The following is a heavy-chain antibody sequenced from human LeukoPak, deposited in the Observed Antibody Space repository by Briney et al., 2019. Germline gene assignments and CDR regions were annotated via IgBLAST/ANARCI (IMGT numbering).Heavy chain of an antibody. CDR3: ARSKPYGSGSYYLDAFDI. CDR1: GYTFTGYY. V-gene: IGHV1-2*02. CDR2: INPNSGGT. D-gene: IGHD3-10*01. Sequence: ASVKVSCKASGYTFTGYYMHWVRQAPGHRLEWMGWINPNSGGTNYAQKFQGRVTMTRDTSISTAYMELSRLRSDDTAVYYCARSKPYGSGSYYLDAFDIWGQGTMVTVSS. J-gene: IGHJ3*02.